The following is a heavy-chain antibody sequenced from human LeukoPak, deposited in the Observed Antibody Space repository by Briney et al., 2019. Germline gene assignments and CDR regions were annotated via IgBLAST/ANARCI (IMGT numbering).Heavy chain of an antibody. D-gene: IGHD3-3*01. Sequence: KPSETLSLTCTVSGGSISSYYWSWIRQPPGKGLEWIGEINHSGSTNYNPSLKSRVTISVDTSKNQFSLKLSSVTAADTAVYYCARGRYYDFWSGYSYYYYYMDVWGKGTTVTVSS. J-gene: IGHJ6*03. V-gene: IGHV4-34*01. CDR2: INHSGST. CDR3: ARGRYYDFWSGYSYYYYYMDV. CDR1: GGSISSYY.